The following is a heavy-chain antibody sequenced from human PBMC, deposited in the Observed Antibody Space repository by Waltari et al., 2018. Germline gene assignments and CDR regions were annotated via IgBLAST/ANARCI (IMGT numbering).Heavy chain of an antibody. CDR3: AREYGYCSSTSCYRGDYYYGMDV. J-gene: IGHJ6*02. D-gene: IGHD2-2*03. Sequence: EVQLVESGGGLVKPGGYLRLSCAASGFTFRSYSLNWARPPPGKGLGSVPSISSSSSYIYYADSVKGRFTISRDNAKNSLYLQMNSLRAEDTAVYYCAREYGYCSSTSCYRGDYYYGMDVWGQGTTVTVSS. CDR2: ISSSSSYI. V-gene: IGHV3-21*01. CDR1: GFTFRSYS.